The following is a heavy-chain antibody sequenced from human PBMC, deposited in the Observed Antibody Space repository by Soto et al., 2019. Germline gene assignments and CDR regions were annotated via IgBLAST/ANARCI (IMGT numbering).Heavy chain of an antibody. CDR3: ARDGGDILTGYYTDNWFDP. CDR2: IYTSGST. V-gene: IGHV4-4*07. Sequence: SETLSLTCTVSGGSISSYYWSWIRQPAGKGLEWIGRIYTSGSTNYNPSLKSRVTMSVDTSKNQFSLKLSSVTAADTAVYYCARDGGDILTGYYTDNWFDPWGQGTLVTVSS. D-gene: IGHD3-9*01. CDR1: GGSISSYY. J-gene: IGHJ5*02.